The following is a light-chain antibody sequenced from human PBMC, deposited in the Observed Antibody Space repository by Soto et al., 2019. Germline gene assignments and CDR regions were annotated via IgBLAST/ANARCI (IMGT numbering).Light chain of an antibody. J-gene: IGKJ1*01. V-gene: IGKV3-11*01. Sequence: EIVLTQSPATLSLSPGERATLSCRASQSVTNFLAWYQQKPGQAPRLLISDASNRATGIPGRFSGSGSGTDFSLTISFLEPEDFAVYYWLQPSNWPWTFGQGTKVEIK. CDR1: QSVTNF. CDR3: LQPSNWPWT. CDR2: DAS.